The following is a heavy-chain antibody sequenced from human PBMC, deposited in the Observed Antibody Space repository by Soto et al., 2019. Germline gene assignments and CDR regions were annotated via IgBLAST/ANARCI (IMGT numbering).Heavy chain of an antibody. J-gene: IGHJ4*02. D-gene: IGHD2-21*01. V-gene: IGHV3-21*06. Sequence: EVQLVESVGGLVKAGGSLTIFCTASGFTFRNYNMSWVRQAPGKGLEWVSSISTGGAYMFYADSVKGRFTISRDNAQNSLFLQIESPRAEDTAVYYCARDIASPGGDYFDSWGQGTLVTVSS. CDR3: ARDIASPGGDYFDS. CDR1: GFTFRNYN. CDR2: ISTGGAYM.